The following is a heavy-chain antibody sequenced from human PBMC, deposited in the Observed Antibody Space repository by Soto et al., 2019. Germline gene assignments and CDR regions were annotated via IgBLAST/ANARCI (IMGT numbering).Heavy chain of an antibody. CDR1: GYSLDTYW. V-gene: IGHV5-10-1*01. CDR2: IDPSDSYI. CDR3: ARLGDCICCSCFSRYYYHGIDV. Sequence: LGESLKISCKSSGYSLDTYWITWVRQMPGKGLEWMGRIDPSDSYINYRPSFQGSVTISADKYVITAYLQRSSLEASDTAMYYFARLGDCICCSCFSRYYYHGIDVWGQGTTVTVSS. J-gene: IGHJ6*02. D-gene: IGHD2-15*01.